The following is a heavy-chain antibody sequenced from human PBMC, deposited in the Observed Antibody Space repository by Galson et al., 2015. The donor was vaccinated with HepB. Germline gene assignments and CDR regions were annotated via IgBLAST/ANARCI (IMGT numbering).Heavy chain of an antibody. CDR2: IYYSGST. CDR1: GGSISSYY. CDR3: ARNMGGALMDV. J-gene: IGHJ6*02. Sequence: ETLSLTCTVSGGSISSYYWSWIRQPPGKGLEWIGYIYYSGSTNYNPSLKSRVTISVDTSKSQFSLKLSSVTAADTAVYYCARNMGGALMDVWGQGTTVTVSS. D-gene: IGHD2-21*01. V-gene: IGHV4-59*01.